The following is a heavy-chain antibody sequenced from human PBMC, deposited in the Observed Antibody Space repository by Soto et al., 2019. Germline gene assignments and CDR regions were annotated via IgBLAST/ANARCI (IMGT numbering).Heavy chain of an antibody. Sequence: ASVKVSCKVSGYTLTELSMHWVRQAPGKGLEWMGGFDPEDGETIYAQKFQGRVTMTEDTSTDTAYMELSSLRSEDTAVHYCATAYDSGSYYEGFDIWGQGTMVTVSS. J-gene: IGHJ3*02. D-gene: IGHD1-26*01. V-gene: IGHV1-24*01. CDR1: GYTLTELS. CDR3: ATAYDSGSYYEGFDI. CDR2: FDPEDGET.